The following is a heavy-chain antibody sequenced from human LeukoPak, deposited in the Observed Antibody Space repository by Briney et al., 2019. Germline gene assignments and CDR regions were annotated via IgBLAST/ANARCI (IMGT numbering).Heavy chain of an antibody. Sequence: ASVKVSCKASGGTFSIYAISWVRQAPGQGLEWMGGIIPIFGTANYAQKFQGRVTITADESTSTAYMELSSLRSEDTAVYYCASKGSGSYYTAYYGMDVWGQGTTVTVSS. CDR3: ASKGSGSYYTAYYGMDV. J-gene: IGHJ6*02. CDR2: IIPIFGTA. D-gene: IGHD3-10*01. V-gene: IGHV1-69*13. CDR1: GGTFSIYA.